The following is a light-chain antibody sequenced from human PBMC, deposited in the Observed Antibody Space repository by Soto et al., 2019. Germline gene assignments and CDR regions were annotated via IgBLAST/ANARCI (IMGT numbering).Light chain of an antibody. CDR1: QSISDY. CDR3: QQYTNTNNPWM. V-gene: IGKV1-5*01. CDR2: DAS. Sequence: DIQMTQSPSTLSASVGDRVIITCRASQSISDYLAWYQQKPGKAPKLLIYDASNLESGVPSTFSGSGSGTEFTLIISGLQPDDSATYYCQQYTNTNNPWMFGQGTKVDIK. J-gene: IGKJ1*01.